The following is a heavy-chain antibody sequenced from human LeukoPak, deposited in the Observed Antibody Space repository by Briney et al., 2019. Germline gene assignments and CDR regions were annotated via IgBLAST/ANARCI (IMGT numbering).Heavy chain of an antibody. CDR2: IRSETDGATT. CDR1: GFSFSYAW. D-gene: IGHD3-10*01. Sequence: TGGSLRLSCVASGFSFSYAWMSWVRQAPEKGLQWVGHIRSETDGATTDYAAAVQGRFTISRDDSKKMLYLEMNSLTTEDTAVYYCTTDLNQRLKWFGNPLDHWGQGTPVTVSS. V-gene: IGHV3-15*01. CDR3: TTDLNQRLKWFGNPLDH. J-gene: IGHJ4*02.